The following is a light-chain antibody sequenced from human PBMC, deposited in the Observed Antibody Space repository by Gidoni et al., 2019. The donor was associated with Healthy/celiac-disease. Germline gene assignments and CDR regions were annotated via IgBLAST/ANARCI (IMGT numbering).Light chain of an antibody. Sequence: DIQMTQSPSSLSASVGDIVTITCRASQSISIYLNWYQQKPGKAPTLLIYAASSLQSGVPSRFSGSGSGTDFTLTIGSLQPEDFATYYCQQSYSTLWTFGQGTKVEIK. CDR3: QQSYSTLWT. V-gene: IGKV1-39*01. J-gene: IGKJ1*01. CDR2: AAS. CDR1: QSISIY.